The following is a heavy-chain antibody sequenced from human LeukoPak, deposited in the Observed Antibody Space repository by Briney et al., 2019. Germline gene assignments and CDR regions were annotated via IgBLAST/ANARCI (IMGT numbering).Heavy chain of an antibody. CDR1: GGSISSYY. D-gene: IGHD6-19*01. Sequence: PSETLSLTCTVSGGSISSYYWSWIRQPPGKGLEWIGYIYYSGSTNYNPSLKSRVTISVDTSKNQFSLKLSSVTAADTAVYYCARVKIVRYSSQPTVVDPWGQGTLVTVSS. CDR3: ARVKIVRYSSQPTVVDP. J-gene: IGHJ5*02. V-gene: IGHV4-59*01. CDR2: IYYSGST.